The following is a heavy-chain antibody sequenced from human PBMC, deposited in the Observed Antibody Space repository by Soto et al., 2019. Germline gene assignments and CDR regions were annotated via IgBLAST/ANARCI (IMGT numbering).Heavy chain of an antibody. Sequence: GGSLRLSCAASGFTFSSYAMSWVRQAPGKGLEWVSAISGSGGSTYYADSVKGRFTISRDNSKNTLYLQMNSLRAEDTAVYYCAKDGPQPYDVVVPAAMPADYWGQGTLVTVSS. D-gene: IGHD2-2*01. CDR3: AKDGPQPYDVVVPAAMPADY. V-gene: IGHV3-23*01. CDR1: GFTFSSYA. CDR2: ISGSGGST. J-gene: IGHJ4*02.